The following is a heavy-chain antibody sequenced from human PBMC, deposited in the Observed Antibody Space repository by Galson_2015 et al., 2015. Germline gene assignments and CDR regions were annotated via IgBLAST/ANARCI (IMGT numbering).Heavy chain of an antibody. J-gene: IGHJ4*02. V-gene: IGHV1-46*01. CDR2: ISPNDGAT. D-gene: IGHD3-22*01. CDR1: GYTLTAHY. Sequence: SVKVSCKASGYTLTAHYIHWVRQTPGQGLEWMGTISPNDGATDYARKFQARVTMTRDTSTNTVYMDLFGLTSEDTAIYYCAREVAIDSGFCCKIDFWGQGTLVTVSS. CDR3: AREVAIDSGFCCKIDF.